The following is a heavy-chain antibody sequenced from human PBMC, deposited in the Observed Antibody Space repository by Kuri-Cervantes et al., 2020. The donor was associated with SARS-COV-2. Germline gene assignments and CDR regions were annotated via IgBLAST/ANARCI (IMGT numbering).Heavy chain of an antibody. CDR3: ARGRRLRFLEWLGFDP. Sequence: SETLSLTCAVSGGSISSSNWWSWIRQPPGKGLEWIGEINHSGSTNYNPSLKSRVTISVDTSKNQFSLKLSSVTAADTAVYYCARGRRLRFLEWLGFDPWGQGTLVTVSS. D-gene: IGHD3-3*01. CDR1: GGSISSSNW. J-gene: IGHJ5*02. V-gene: IGHV4-4*02. CDR2: INHSGST.